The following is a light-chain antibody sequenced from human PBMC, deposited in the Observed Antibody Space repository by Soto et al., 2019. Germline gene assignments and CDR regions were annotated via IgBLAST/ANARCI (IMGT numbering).Light chain of an antibody. Sequence: DIQMTQSPSTLSGSVGERVTITCRASQTISSWLAWYQQKPGKAPKLLIYKASTLKSGVPSRFSGSGSGTEFTLTISSLQPDGFATYYCQHYNSYSGAFGQGTKVDIK. CDR2: KAS. V-gene: IGKV1-5*03. CDR1: QTISSW. CDR3: QHYNSYSGA. J-gene: IGKJ1*01.